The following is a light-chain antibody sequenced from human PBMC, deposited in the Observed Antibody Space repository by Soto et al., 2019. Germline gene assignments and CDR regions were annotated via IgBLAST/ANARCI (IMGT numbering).Light chain of an antibody. CDR2: EVS. J-gene: IGLJ2*01. CDR1: SSDVGGYNY. V-gene: IGLV2-14*01. CDR3: SSYTSSSTLV. Sequence: QSALTQPASGSGSPGQSITISCTGTSSDVGGYNYVSWYQQHPGKAPKLMIYEVSNRPSGGSNRFSGSKSGNTASLSISGLQAEDEADYYCSSYTSSSTLVFGGGTKLTVL.